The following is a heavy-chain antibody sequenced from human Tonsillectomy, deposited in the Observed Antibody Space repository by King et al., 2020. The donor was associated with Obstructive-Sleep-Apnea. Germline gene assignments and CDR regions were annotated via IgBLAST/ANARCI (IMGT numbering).Heavy chain of an antibody. CDR1: GFTFSSSI. V-gene: IGHV3-21*01. CDR2: ISSSSSYM. Sequence: QLVQSGGGLVKPGGSLRLSCAASGFTFSSSILNWVRQPPGKGLEWVSSISSSSSYMYYADSVKGRFTISRDNAKNSLFLHMNSLRAEDTAVYYCAREWRGSWAFDIWGQGTMVTVSS. J-gene: IGHJ3*02. CDR3: AREWRGSWAFDI. D-gene: IGHD3-10*01.